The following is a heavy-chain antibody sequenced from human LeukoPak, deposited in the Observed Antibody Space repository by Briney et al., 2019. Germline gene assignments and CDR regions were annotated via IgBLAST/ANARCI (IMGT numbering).Heavy chain of an antibody. CDR1: GFTSSTYG. V-gene: IGHV3-30*19. D-gene: IGHD2-2*01. CDR3: ARTILPAPDY. Sequence: PGGSLRLSCAASGFTSSTYGMHWVRQAPGKGLEWVAFIDYGGSYKYYADSAKGRFTISRDNSRNTLYLQMNSLRVEDTAVYYCARTILPAPDYWGQGTLVTVSS. J-gene: IGHJ4*02. CDR2: IDYGGSYK.